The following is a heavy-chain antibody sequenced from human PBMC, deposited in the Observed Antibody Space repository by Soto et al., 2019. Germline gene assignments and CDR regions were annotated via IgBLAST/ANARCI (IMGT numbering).Heavy chain of an antibody. CDR3: ARVYSGVVVTAMGFDY. CDR1: GYTFTSYY. Sequence: ASVKVSCKASGYTFTSYYMHWVRQAPGQGLEWMGIINPSGGSTSYAQKFQGRVTMTRDTSTSTVYMELSSLRSEDTAVYYCARVYSGVVVTAMGFDYWGQGTLVTVSS. V-gene: IGHV1-46*01. J-gene: IGHJ4*02. D-gene: IGHD2-21*02. CDR2: INPSGGST.